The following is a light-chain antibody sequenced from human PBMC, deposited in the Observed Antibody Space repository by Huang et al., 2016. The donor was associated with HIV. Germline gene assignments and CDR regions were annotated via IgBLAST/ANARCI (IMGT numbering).Light chain of an antibody. V-gene: IGKV3-11*01. CDR3: QQRSNWPPTLT. Sequence: EIVLTQSPVTLSLSPGDRATLSCRASQSVSKYLASYQQNPGQAPSLLIYDASTRATGIPARFSGSGSGTDFTLTISSLEPEDFAVYYCQQRSNWPPTLTFGGGTKVEIK. J-gene: IGKJ4*01. CDR2: DAS. CDR1: QSVSKY.